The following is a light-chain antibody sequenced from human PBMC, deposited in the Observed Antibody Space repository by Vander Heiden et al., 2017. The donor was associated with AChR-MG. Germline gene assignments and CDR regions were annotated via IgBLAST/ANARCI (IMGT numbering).Light chain of an antibody. CDR1: QGISSY. CDR2: AAS. Sequence: AIRITPPPSSLSASAGDRVTITCRASQGISSYLAWYQQKPGKAPKLLIYAASTLQSGVPSRFSGSGSGTDFTLTISCLQPEDFATYYCQQYYSYPPSFGPGTKVDIK. CDR3: QQYYSYPPS. V-gene: IGKV1-8*01. J-gene: IGKJ3*01.